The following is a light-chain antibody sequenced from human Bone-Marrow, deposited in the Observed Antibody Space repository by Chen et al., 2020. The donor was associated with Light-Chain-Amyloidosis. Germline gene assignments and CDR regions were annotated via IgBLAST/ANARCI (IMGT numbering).Light chain of an antibody. Sequence: QSVLTQPPSASGTPGQRVTISCSGASSNIGINSVYWYQHFPGAAPNVLIHRNNQRPSGVPDRLPASKSGTSAFLASSGLRSEDEADYYWAAWDGSLSGSVFGTGTKVIVL. V-gene: IGLV1-47*01. CDR2: RNN. CDR1: SSNIGINS. CDR3: AAWDGSLSGSV. J-gene: IGLJ1*01.